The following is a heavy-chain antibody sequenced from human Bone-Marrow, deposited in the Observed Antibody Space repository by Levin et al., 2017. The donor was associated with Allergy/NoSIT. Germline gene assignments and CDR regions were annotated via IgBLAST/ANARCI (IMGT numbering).Heavy chain of an antibody. J-gene: IGHJ5*02. Sequence: SETLSLTCTVSGGSISSGGYYWSWIRQHPGKGLEWIGYIYYSGSTYYNPSLKSRVTISVDTSKNQFSLKLSSVTAADTAVYYCARIPDYDFWSGYGDNWFDPWGQGTLVTVSS. CDR3: ARIPDYDFWSGYGDNWFDP. V-gene: IGHV4-31*03. D-gene: IGHD3-3*01. CDR2: IYYSGST. CDR1: GGSISSGGYY.